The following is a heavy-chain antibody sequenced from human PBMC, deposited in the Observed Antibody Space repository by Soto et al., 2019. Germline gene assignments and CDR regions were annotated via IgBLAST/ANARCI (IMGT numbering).Heavy chain of an antibody. CDR3: ARDLSGCGGDCYSHRNYGMDV. J-gene: IGHJ6*02. CDR1: GGTFSSYA. V-gene: IGHV1-69*01. CDR2: VIPILGTT. Sequence: QVQLVQSGAEVKKPGSSVKVSCKASGGTFSSYAISWVRQAPGQGLEWMGGVIPILGTTNYAQKFQGRVTNTADESTSTAYMELSSLRSEDTAVYYCARDLSGCGGDCYSHRNYGMDVWGQGTTVTVSS. D-gene: IGHD2-21*02.